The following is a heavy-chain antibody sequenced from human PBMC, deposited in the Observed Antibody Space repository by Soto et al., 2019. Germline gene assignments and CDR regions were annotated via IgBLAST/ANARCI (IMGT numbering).Heavy chain of an antibody. CDR2: IGGSGTTS. V-gene: IGHV3-48*02. CDR1: GLTFSSYS. Sequence: GGSLRLSCAASGLTFSSYSMNWVRQAPGKGLEWVSYIGGSGTTSYYADSVKGRFTITRDNAKNSLFLQMNSLRDEDTAVYYCARDYDYAFDFWGHGTVVTVSS. CDR3: ARDYDYAFDF. J-gene: IGHJ3*01. D-gene: IGHD5-12*01.